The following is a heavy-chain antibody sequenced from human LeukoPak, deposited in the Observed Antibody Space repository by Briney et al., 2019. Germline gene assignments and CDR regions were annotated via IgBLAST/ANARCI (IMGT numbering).Heavy chain of an antibody. J-gene: IGHJ5*02. CDR3: ARPIYCSSTSCHNWFDP. CDR1: GYTFTGYY. V-gene: IGHV1-2*02. CDR2: INPNSDGT. D-gene: IGHD2-2*01. Sequence: ASVKVSCKASGYTFTGYYMHWVRQAPGQGLEWMGWINPNSDGTNYAQKFQGRVTMTRDTSISTAYMELSRLRSDDTAVYYCARPIYCSSTSCHNWFDPWAREPWSPSPQ.